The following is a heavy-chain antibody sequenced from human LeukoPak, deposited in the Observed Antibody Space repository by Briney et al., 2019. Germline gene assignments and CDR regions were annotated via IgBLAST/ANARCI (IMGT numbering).Heavy chain of an antibody. CDR3: ARGTYYYGSGSYYRY. CDR2: INHSGST. V-gene: IGHV4-34*01. CDR1: GGSISSYY. Sequence: SETLSLTCTVSGGSISSYYWSWIRQPPGKGVEWIGEINHSGSTNYNPSLKSRVTVSVDTSKNQFSLKLSSVTAADTAVYYCARGTYYYGSGSYYRYWGQGTLVTVSS. D-gene: IGHD3-10*01. J-gene: IGHJ4*02.